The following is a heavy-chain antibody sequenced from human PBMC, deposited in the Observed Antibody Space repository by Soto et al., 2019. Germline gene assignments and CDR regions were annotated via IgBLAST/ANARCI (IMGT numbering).Heavy chain of an antibody. CDR1: EFTVSSFA. Sequence: EVQVLESGGGLVQPVGSLRLSCAASEFTVSSFAMTWVRQAPGKGLEWVSVISSTDGDTYYADSVKGRFTISRDNSKNTLSLQMNSLRAEDTALYYCARGRWDRSGWYFDSWGQGTLVTVSS. CDR3: ARGRWDRSGWYFDS. D-gene: IGHD6-19*01. CDR2: ISSTDGDT. J-gene: IGHJ4*02. V-gene: IGHV3-23*01.